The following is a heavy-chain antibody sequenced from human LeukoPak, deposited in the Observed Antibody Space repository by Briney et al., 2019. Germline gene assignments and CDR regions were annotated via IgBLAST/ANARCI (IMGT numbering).Heavy chain of an antibody. V-gene: IGHV4-4*09. Sequence: SETLSLTCTVSGGSISSYFWTWIRQPPGKGLEWIGYIYAGGSTNYNPSLKSRVTISVDTSKTQFSLKLSSVTAADTAVYYCARIVYYDSSGYGNAFDIWGQGTMVTVSS. J-gene: IGHJ3*02. D-gene: IGHD3-22*01. CDR2: IYAGGST. CDR3: ARIVYYDSSGYGNAFDI. CDR1: GGSISSYF.